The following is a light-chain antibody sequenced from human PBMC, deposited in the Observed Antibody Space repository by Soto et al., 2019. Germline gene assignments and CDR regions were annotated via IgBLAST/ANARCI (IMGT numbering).Light chain of an antibody. V-gene: IGKV1-6*02. CDR1: QGINNE. J-gene: IGKJ1*01. CDR2: AAS. CDR3: LHDYNYPRT. Sequence: AIQMTQTPSSLSASVGDRVTIACRASQGINNELAWYQQRQGKAPKLLIYAASNFHSGVPSKFNGSGSGTYFALTISSLQPEDFATYFCLHDYNYPRTFGQRTNVE.